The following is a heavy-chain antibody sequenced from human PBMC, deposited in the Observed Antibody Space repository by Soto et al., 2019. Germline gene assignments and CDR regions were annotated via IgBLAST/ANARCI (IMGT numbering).Heavy chain of an antibody. CDR2: IWFDGSNK. CDR1: GLTFSSYG. Sequence: QVQLVESGGGVVQPGRSLRLSCAASGLTFSSYGMHWVRQAPGKGLERVAVIWFDGSNKFYADSVKGRFTISRDNSKNTVSLQMNCLSDEETAAYYCATTGPYWGQGTLVTVSS. V-gene: IGHV3-33*01. J-gene: IGHJ4*02. CDR3: ATTGPY.